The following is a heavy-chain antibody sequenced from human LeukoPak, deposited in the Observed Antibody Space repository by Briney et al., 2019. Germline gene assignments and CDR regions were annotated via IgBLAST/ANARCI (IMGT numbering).Heavy chain of an antibody. Sequence: GGSLRLSCAASGFTFSSYSMNWVRQAPGKGLEWVSSISSSSSYIYYADSVKGRFTISRDNAKNSLYLQMNSLRAEDTAVYYCARREMALLYYYYMDVWGKGTTVTVSS. CDR1: GFTFSSYS. D-gene: IGHD5-24*01. CDR2: ISSSSSYI. V-gene: IGHV3-21*01. CDR3: ARREMALLYYYYMDV. J-gene: IGHJ6*03.